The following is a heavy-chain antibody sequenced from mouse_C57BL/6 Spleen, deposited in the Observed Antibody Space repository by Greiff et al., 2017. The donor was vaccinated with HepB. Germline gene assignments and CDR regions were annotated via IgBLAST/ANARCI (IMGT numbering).Heavy chain of an antibody. CDR3: TRGFYYGSSHWYFDV. V-gene: IGHV6-6*01. D-gene: IGHD1-1*01. J-gene: IGHJ1*03. CDR1: GFTFSDAW. Sequence: EVKLQESGGGLVQPGGSMKLSCAASGFTFSDAWMDWVRQSPEKGLEWVAEIRNKANNHATYYAESVKGRFTISRDDSKSSVYLQMNSLRAEDTGIYYCTRGFYYGSSHWYFDVWGTGTTVTVSS. CDR2: IRNKANNHAT.